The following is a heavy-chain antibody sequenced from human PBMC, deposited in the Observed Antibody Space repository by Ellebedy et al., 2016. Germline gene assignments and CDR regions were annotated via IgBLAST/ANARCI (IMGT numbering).Heavy chain of an antibody. CDR2: ISHRGIP. V-gene: IGHV4-31*03. J-gene: IGHJ4*01. Sequence: LRLXCTVSGGAISQGGFYWGWIRQHPGMDLEWIGYISHRGIPYSNPSLKSRLTISIDTSNNQFSLNLTSVTAADTAVYYCARCDYYAVDNWGQGAQVTVSS. CDR3: ARCDYYAVDN. CDR1: GGAISQGGFY. D-gene: IGHD3-3*01.